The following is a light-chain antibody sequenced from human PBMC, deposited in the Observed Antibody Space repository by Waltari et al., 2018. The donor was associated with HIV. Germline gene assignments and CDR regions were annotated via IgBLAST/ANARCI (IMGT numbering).Light chain of an antibody. J-gene: IGLJ2*01. V-gene: IGLV2-23*02. CDR2: KVH. Sequence: QSALTQPASVSGSPGQSLTISCIGTNSDVAAYNLFSWYQQRPGKAPKLIIYKVHKRPSGVSDRFSASKSGNTASLTLSGLQAEDEANYYCCSFTGRKSLIFGGGTKLTVL. CDR3: CSFTGRKSLI. CDR1: NSDVAAYNL.